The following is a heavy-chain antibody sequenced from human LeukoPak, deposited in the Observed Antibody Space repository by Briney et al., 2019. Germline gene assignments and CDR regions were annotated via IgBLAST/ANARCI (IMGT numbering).Heavy chain of an antibody. CDR1: GYTFTSYG. CDR2: ISAYNGNT. CDR3: ARVSPGSTYYYDSSGYWTGLNFDY. J-gene: IGHJ4*02. D-gene: IGHD3-22*01. Sequence: ASVKVSCEASGYTFTSYGISWVRQAPGQGLEWMGWISAYNGNTNYAQKLQGRVTMTTDTSTSTAYMELRSLRSDDTAVYYCARVSPGSTYYYDSSGYWTGLNFDYWGQGTLVTVSS. V-gene: IGHV1-18*01.